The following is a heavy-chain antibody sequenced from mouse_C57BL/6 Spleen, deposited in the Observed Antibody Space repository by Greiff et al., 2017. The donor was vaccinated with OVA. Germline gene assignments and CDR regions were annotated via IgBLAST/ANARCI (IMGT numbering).Heavy chain of an antibody. V-gene: IGHV1-64*01. CDR2: IHPNSGST. CDR3: VLGEDGHDRDY. D-gene: IGHD2-2*01. J-gene: IGHJ2*01. CDR1: GYTFTSYW. Sequence: QVQLQQPGAELVKPGASVKLSCKASGYTFTSYWMHWVKQRPGQGLEWIGMIHPNSGSTNYNEKFKSKATLTVDKSSSTAYMQLSSLTSEDSAVYYCVLGEDGHDRDYWGQGTTLTVSS.